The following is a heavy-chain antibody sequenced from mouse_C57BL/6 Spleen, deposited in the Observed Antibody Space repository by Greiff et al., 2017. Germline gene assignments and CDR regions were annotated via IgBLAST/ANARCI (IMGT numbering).Heavy chain of an antibody. CDR1: GFNIKDYY. CDR2: IDPEDGAT. J-gene: IGHJ2*01. D-gene: IGHD1-1*01. V-gene: IGHV14-2*01. Sequence: VQLQQSGAELVKPGASVKLSCTASGFNIKDYYMHWVKQRTEQGLEWIGRIDPEDGATKYAPKFQGKATITADTSSNTAYLQLSSLTSEDTAVYYCVREGTTVVADYWGQGTTLTVSS. CDR3: VREGTTVVADY.